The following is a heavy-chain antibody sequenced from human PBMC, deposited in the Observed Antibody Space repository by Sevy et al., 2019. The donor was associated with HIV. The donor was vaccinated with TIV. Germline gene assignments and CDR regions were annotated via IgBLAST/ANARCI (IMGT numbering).Heavy chain of an antibody. CDR2: NNPLTGDA. Sequence: ASVKVSCKTSGYSFTTYYLHWTRQVPGQGLEWMGRNNPLTGDANYIQKFQGRVSMTRDTSINTAYLELSNLSSDDTAIYYCASYNHWGQGTLVTVSS. CDR1: GYSFTTYY. D-gene: IGHD3-10*01. CDR3: ASYNH. J-gene: IGHJ5*02. V-gene: IGHV1-2*06.